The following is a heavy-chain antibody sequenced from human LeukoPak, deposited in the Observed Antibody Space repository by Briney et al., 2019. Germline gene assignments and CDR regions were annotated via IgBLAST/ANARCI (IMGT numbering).Heavy chain of an antibody. V-gene: IGHV3-23*01. J-gene: IGHJ4*02. CDR2: ISGSGDRT. D-gene: IGHD3-10*01. CDR1: GFTFSNYA. CDR3: AKAVRSMVTGGGYFDS. Sequence: GGSLRLSCAASGFTFSNYAMTWVRQAPGKGLEWVSTISGSGDRTYYADSVKGRFTISRDNSKNTLYVQMNSLRAEDTAVYYCAKAVRSMVTGGGYFDSWGQGTLVTVSS.